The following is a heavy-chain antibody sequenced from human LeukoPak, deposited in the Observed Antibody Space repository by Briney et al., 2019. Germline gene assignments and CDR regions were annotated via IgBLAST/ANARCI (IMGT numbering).Heavy chain of an antibody. CDR1: GFPFSSYS. J-gene: IGHJ4*02. CDR3: ARGATADTRHLDY. D-gene: IGHD2-21*02. Sequence: GGSLRLSCAASGFPFSSYSMNWVRQAPGKGLEWVSIISSSSNDIHYADSVKGRFTISRDNTKNSVYLQMNSLRDEDTAVYYCARGATADTRHLDYWGQGTLVTVSS. V-gene: IGHV3-21*01. CDR2: ISSSSNDI.